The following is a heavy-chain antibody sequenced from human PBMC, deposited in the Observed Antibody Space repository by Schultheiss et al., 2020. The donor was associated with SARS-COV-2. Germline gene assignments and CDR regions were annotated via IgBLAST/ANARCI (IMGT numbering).Heavy chain of an antibody. CDR1: GGSISSGGYY. CDR3: ARVISVDEWFGEFNYGMDV. Sequence: SETLSLTCTVSGGSISSGGYYWSWIRQPPGKGLEWIGEINHSGGTNYNSSLKSRVTISVDTSKNQFSLKLSSVTAADTAVYYCARVISVDEWFGEFNYGMDVWGQGTTVTVSS. V-gene: IGHV4-39*07. J-gene: IGHJ6*02. D-gene: IGHD3-10*01. CDR2: INHSGGT.